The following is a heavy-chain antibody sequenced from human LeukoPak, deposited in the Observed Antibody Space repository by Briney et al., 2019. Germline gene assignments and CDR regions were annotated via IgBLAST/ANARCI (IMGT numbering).Heavy chain of an antibody. Sequence: PSETLSLTCTVSGGSISSYYWGWIRQHPGKGLEWIGYIYYSGSTYYNPSLKSRVTISVDTSKNQFSLKLSSVTAADTAVYYCARQNYYDSSGYFQQWGQGTLVTVSS. CDR1: GGSISSYY. J-gene: IGHJ1*01. CDR3: ARQNYYDSSGYFQQ. CDR2: IYYSGST. V-gene: IGHV4-59*06. D-gene: IGHD3-22*01.